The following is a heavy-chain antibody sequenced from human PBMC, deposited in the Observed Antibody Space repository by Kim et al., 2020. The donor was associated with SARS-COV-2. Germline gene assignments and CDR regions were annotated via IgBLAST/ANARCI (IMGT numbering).Heavy chain of an antibody. CDR1: GFTFSSYA. D-gene: IGHD3-10*01. CDR2: IYSGGSST. J-gene: IGHJ4*02. Sequence: GGSLRLSCAASGFTFSSYAMSWVRQAPGKGLEWVSVIYSGGSSTYYADSVKGRFTISRDNSKNTLYLQMNSLRAEDTAVYYCAKQYRSEATHYYGSGSYYNVFDYWGQGTLVTVSS. V-gene: IGHV3-23*03. CDR3: AKQYRSEATHYYGSGSYYNVFDY.